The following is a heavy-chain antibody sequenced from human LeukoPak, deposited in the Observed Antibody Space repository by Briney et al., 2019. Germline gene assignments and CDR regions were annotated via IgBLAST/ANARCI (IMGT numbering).Heavy chain of an antibody. J-gene: IGHJ6*03. D-gene: IGHD3-3*01. CDR1: GFTFSDYY. V-gene: IGHV3-11*04. CDR3: ARFLATWDYYYMDV. Sequence: GGSLRLSCAASGFTFSDYYMSWLRQAPGKGLEWVSYISSDSSTIYYADSVKGRFTISRDNAKNSLYLQMNSLRTEDTAVYYCARFLATWDYYYMDVWGSGTTVTVSS. CDR2: ISSDSSTI.